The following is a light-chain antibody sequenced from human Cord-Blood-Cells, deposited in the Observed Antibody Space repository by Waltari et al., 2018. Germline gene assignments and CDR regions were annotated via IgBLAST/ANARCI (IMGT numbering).Light chain of an antibody. J-gene: IGLJ3*02. V-gene: IGLV2-11*01. CDR3: CSYAGSEV. Sequence: QSALTQPRSVSGSPGQSVTISCTGTSSDVGGFNLVSWSQQPPGTAPKLMIYDVSKRPSGVPDRFSGSKSGNTASLTISGLQAEDEADYYCCSYAGSEVFGGGTKLTVL. CDR1: SSDVGGFNL. CDR2: DVS.